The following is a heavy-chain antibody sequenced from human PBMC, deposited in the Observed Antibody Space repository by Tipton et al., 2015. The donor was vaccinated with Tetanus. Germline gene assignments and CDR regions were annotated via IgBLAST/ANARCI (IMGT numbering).Heavy chain of an antibody. CDR1: GYTFTGYY. CDR2: INPNSGDT. J-gene: IGHJ4*02. Sequence: QSGAEVKRPGASVKVSCKASGYTFTGYYMHWVRQAPGQGLEWMGRINPNSGDTNYVQKFQGRVTLTLDTSITTAYMELHRLTSDDTAVYFCARDGSKWMFDYWGQGTVVIVSS. CDR3: ARDGSKWMFDY. V-gene: IGHV1-2*06. D-gene: IGHD3-10*01.